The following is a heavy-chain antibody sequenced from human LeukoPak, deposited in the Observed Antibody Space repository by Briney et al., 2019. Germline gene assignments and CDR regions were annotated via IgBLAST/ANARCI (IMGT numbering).Heavy chain of an antibody. CDR2: IYYSGST. CDR1: GGSISSYY. J-gene: IGHJ6*02. Sequence: PSETLSLTCTVSGGSISSYYWSWIRQPPGKGLEWIGYIYYSGSTYYNPSLKSRISISVDTSKNQFSLKLSSATAADTAVYYCAREVSEMATSQGRYGLDVWGQGTTVIVSS. CDR3: AREVSEMATSQGRYGLDV. V-gene: IGHV4-30-4*01. D-gene: IGHD5-24*01.